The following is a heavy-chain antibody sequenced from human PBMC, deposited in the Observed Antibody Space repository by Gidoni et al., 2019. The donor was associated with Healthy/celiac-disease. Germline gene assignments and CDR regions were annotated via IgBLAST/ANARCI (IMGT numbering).Heavy chain of an antibody. Sequence: QVQLVQSGAEVKKPGATVKVSCKAAGYNFTSYGLSWVRQAPGQGLEWLGWISAYNGNTNYAQKLQGRVTMTTDTSTSTAYMELRSLRSDDTAVYYCARAVASRDYYMDVWGKGTTVTVSS. CDR1: GYNFTSYG. J-gene: IGHJ6*03. CDR3: ARAVASRDYYMDV. V-gene: IGHV1-18*04. CDR2: ISAYNGNT. D-gene: IGHD6-19*01.